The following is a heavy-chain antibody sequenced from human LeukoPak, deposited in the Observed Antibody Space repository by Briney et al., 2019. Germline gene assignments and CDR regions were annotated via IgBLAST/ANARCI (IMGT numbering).Heavy chain of an antibody. CDR3: AKSPAGIPDY. Sequence: PGGSLRLSCAASGFTFSSYGMHWVRQAPGKGLEWVAVISYDGNNKYYADSVKGRFSISRDNSKNTLYLQMNSLRSEDTAVYYCAKSPAGIPDYWGQGTLVTVSS. CDR1: GFTFSSYG. J-gene: IGHJ4*02. CDR2: ISYDGNNK. V-gene: IGHV3-30*18. D-gene: IGHD2-15*01.